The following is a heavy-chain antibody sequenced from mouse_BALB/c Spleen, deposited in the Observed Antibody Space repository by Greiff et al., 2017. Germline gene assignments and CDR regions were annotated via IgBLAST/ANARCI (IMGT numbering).Heavy chain of an antibody. CDR2: INPSNGGT. Sequence: QVQLQQPGAELVKPGASVKLSCKASGYTFTSYYMYWVKQRPGQGLEWIGGINPSNGGTNYNEKFKGKATFTADTSSNTAYMQLSSLTSEDSAVYYCARGPYYGNFDYWGQGTTLTVSS. V-gene: IGHV1S81*02. CDR3: ARGPYYGNFDY. J-gene: IGHJ2*01. D-gene: IGHD2-10*01. CDR1: GYTFTSYY.